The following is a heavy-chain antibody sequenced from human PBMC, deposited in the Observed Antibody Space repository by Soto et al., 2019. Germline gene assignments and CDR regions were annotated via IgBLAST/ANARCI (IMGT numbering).Heavy chain of an antibody. D-gene: IGHD3-22*01. CDR2: IYWDDDK. V-gene: IGHV2-5*02. CDR3: AHRLRVRRETREGNWFDP. J-gene: IGHJ5*02. Sequence: SGPTLVKPTQTLTLTCTFSGFSLSTSGVGVGWIRQPPGKALEWLALIYWDDDKRYSPSLKSRLTITKDTSKNQVVLTMTNMDPVDTATYYCAHRLRVRRETREGNWFDPWGQGTLVTVSS. CDR1: GFSLSTSGVG.